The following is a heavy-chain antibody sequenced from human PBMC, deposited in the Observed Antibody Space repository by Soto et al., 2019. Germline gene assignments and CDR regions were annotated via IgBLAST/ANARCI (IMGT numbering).Heavy chain of an antibody. CDR1: GGTFSSYA. V-gene: IGHV1-69*13. CDR2: IIPIFGTA. Sequence: SVKVSCKASGGTFSSYAISWVRQAPGQGLEWMGGIIPIFGTANYAQKFQGRVTITADESTSTAYMELSSLRSEDTAVYYCAREGDYVWGSYRYLSNDYWGQGTLVTVSS. CDR3: AREGDYVWGSYRYLSNDY. D-gene: IGHD3-16*02. J-gene: IGHJ4*02.